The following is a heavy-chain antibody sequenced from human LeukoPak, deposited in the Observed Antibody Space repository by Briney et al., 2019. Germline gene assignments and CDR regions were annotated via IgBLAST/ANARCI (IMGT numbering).Heavy chain of an antibody. V-gene: IGHV4-39*07. CDR1: GGSISSSSYY. CDR3: AREGPYCGGDCYSFDY. D-gene: IGHD2-21*02. Sequence: SETLSLTCTVSGGSISSSSYYWGWIRQPPGKGLEWIGSIYYSGSTYYNPSPKRRVTISVDTSKSQLFLKLRSVTAADTAVYYCAREGPYCGGDCYSFDYWGQGTLVTVSS. CDR2: IYYSGST. J-gene: IGHJ4*02.